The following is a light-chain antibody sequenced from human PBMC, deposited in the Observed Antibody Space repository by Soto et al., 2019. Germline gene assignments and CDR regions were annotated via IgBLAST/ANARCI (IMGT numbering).Light chain of an antibody. CDR1: QAISNS. CDR3: QRYNSAPLT. V-gene: IGKV1-27*01. J-gene: IGKJ4*01. Sequence: DIQMTQSPSSLSASVGDRVTITCRASQAISNSLAWYQQKPGKVSKLLIYAASTLRSGVPSRFSGSGSGTDFTLTISGLQPEDVASYYCQRYNSAPLTFGGGT. CDR2: AAS.